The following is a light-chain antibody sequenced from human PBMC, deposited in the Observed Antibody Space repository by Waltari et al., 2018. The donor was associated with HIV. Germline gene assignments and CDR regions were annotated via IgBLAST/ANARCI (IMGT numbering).Light chain of an antibody. Sequence: QSALTQPPSASGSPGQSVTISCTGISSDVGGYKYVSWYQHHPGKAPKLRFYEDNRRPSGVPDRFSGSKSGNTASLTVSGLQADDEADYYCSSYAGTNRLFGGGTKLTVL. CDR2: EDN. J-gene: IGLJ2*01. V-gene: IGLV2-8*01. CDR1: SSDVGGYKY. CDR3: SSYAGTNRL.